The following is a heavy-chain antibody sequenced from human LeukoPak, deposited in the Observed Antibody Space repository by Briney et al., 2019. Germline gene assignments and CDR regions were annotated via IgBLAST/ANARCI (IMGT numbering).Heavy chain of an antibody. Sequence: SETLSLTCTVSGGSVSSGSYYWSWIRQPPGKGLEWIGYIYYSGSTYYNPSLKSRVTISVDTSKNQFSLKLSSVTAADTAVYYCAREVGYDFWSGYPDYWGQGTLVTVSS. CDR2: IYYSGST. CDR1: GGSVSSGSYY. D-gene: IGHD3-3*01. CDR3: AREVGYDFWSGYPDY. V-gene: IGHV4-30-4*08. J-gene: IGHJ4*02.